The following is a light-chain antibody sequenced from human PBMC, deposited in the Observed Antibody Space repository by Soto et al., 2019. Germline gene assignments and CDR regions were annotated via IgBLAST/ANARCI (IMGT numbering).Light chain of an antibody. CDR1: QSVRSSY. CDR2: GAS. CDR3: QQSFASLRT. J-gene: IGKJ1*01. V-gene: IGKV3-20*01. Sequence: EIVLTQSPGSLSLSPGERATLSCRASQSVRSSYLAWYQHKPGQAPSLLIYGASSRATGVPDRFSGSGSETDFTLTISRLEPEDFATYYCQQSFASLRTFGQGTTVEI.